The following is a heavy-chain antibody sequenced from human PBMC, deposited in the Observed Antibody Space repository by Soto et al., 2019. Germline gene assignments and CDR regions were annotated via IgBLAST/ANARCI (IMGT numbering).Heavy chain of an antibody. V-gene: IGHV3-30*04. J-gene: IGHJ6*02. D-gene: IGHD4-17*01. CDR1: GFTFSSYA. CDR2: ISYEGRNK. CDR3: ARCRDYGDSHAVGGMDV. Sequence: QVQLVESAVGVGQHGTSRSLSCAASGFTFSSYAMRWVRDAPGNGLGWVAVISYEGRNKYYADSVKGRFTISRDNSKNTLYLQMNSLRAEDKAVDYCARCRDYGDSHAVGGMDVWGQGTTVTVSS.